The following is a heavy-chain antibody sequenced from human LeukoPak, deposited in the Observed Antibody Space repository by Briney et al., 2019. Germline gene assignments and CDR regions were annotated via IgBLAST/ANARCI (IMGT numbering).Heavy chain of an antibody. CDR2: IIPIFGIA. D-gene: IGHD3-16*02. CDR1: GGTFSSYA. V-gene: IGHV1-69*04. Sequence: ASVKVSCKASGGTFSSYAITWVRQAPGQGLEWMGRIIPIFGIANYAQKFQGRVTITADKSTSTAYMELSSLRSEDTAVYYCARGWDYDYVWGSYPPRYWGQGTLVTVSS. J-gene: IGHJ4*02. CDR3: ARGWDYDYVWGSYPPRY.